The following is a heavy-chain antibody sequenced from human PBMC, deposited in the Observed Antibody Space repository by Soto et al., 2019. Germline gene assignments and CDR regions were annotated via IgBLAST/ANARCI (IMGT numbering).Heavy chain of an antibody. J-gene: IGHJ6*02. D-gene: IGHD4-17*01. CDR1: GGSISSYY. CDR2: IYYSGST. CDR3: ARALGGDYFDYVMDV. Sequence: SETLSLTCTVSGGSISSYYWSWIRQPPGKGLEWIGYIYYSGSTNYNPSLKSRVTISVDTSKNQFSLKLSSVTAADTAVYYCARALGGDYFDYVMDVWGQGTTVTVSS. V-gene: IGHV4-59*01.